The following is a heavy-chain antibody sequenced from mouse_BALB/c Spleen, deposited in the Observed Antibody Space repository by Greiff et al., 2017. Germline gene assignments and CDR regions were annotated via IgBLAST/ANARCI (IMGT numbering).Heavy chain of an antibody. CDR1: GYSFTGYY. J-gene: IGHJ3*01. V-gene: IGHV1-31*01. D-gene: IGHD2-1*01. CDR3: AKGGKDGWFAY. Sequence: VQLQQSGPELVKPGASVKISCKASGYSFTGYYMHWVKQSHVKSLEWIGRINPYNGATSYNQNFKDKASLTVDKSSSTAYMELHSLTSEDSAVYYCAKGGKDGWFAYWGQGTLVTVSA. CDR2: INPYNGAT.